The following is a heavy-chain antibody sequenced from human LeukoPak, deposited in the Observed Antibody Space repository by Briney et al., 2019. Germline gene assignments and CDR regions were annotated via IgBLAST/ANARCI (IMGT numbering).Heavy chain of an antibody. CDR3: AHSISMDFKY. CDR1: GGSVSSNY. CDR2: IYNGGTT. Sequence: SETLSLTCTVSGGSVSSNYWNWIRQPVGKGLEWIGRIYNGGTTNYNPSLESRVTISIDRSKNQFSLKLTSVTAADTAVYYCAHSISMDFKYWGQGTLVTVSS. V-gene: IGHV4-4*07. D-gene: IGHD2/OR15-2a*01. J-gene: IGHJ4*02.